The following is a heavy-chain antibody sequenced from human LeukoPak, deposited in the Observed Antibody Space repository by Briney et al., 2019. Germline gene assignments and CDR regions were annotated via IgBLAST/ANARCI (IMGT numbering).Heavy chain of an antibody. CDR1: GGSFSGYY. D-gene: IGHD5-12*01. CDR2: IDHSGST. Sequence: SETVSLTCAVYGGSFSGYYWSWIRQPPGKGLEWIGEIDHSGSTNYNPSLKSRVTISVDTSKNQFSLKLSSVTAADTAVYYCARHYSGYARLYYYYGMDVWGQGTTVTVSS. J-gene: IGHJ6*02. V-gene: IGHV4-34*01. CDR3: ARHYSGYARLYYYYGMDV.